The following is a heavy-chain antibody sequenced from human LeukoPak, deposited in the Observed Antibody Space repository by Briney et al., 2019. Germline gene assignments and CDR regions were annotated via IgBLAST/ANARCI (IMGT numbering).Heavy chain of an antibody. V-gene: IGHV1-69*01. J-gene: IGHJ4*02. CDR2: IIPIFGTA. D-gene: IGHD6-19*01. Sequence: ASVKVSCKASGGTFSSYAISWVRQAPGQGLEWMGGIIPIFGTANYAQKFQGRVTITADESTSTAYMELSSLRSEDTAAYYCARDGAGYSSGWAPDYWGQGTLVTVSS. CDR3: ARDGAGYSSGWAPDY. CDR1: GGTFSSYA.